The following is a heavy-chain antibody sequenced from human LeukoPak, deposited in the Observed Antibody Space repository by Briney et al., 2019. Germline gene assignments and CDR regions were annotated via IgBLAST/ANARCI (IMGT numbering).Heavy chain of an antibody. CDR3: ARGSGITMVRVDY. D-gene: IGHD3-10*01. CDR2: ISSSGSTI. CDR1: GFTFSSYE. V-gene: IGHV3-48*03. Sequence: GGSLRLSCAASGFTFSSYEMNWVRQAPGKGLEWVSYISSSGSTIYYADSVKGRFTISRDNAKNSLYLQMNSLRAEDTAVYYCARGSGITMVRVDYWGQGTLVTVSS. J-gene: IGHJ4*02.